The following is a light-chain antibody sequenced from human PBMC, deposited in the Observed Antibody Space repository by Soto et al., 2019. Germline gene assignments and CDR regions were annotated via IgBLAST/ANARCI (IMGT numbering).Light chain of an antibody. V-gene: IGKV1-12*01. CDR3: QQASNFPLT. Sequence: DIRLTQSPSSVSASVGDRLTITCRASQGITSWLAWYQQKPGQAPKLLIYAISCLQCGVPSRFRGSGTWTEFTLTIRSLQPEHFATDYCQQASNFPLTFGGETQVQIK. CDR1: QGITSW. J-gene: IGKJ4*01. CDR2: AIS.